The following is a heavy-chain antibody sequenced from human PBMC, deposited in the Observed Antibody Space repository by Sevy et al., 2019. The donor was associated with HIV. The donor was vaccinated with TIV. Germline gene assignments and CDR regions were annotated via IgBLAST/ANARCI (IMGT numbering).Heavy chain of an antibody. CDR3: AKAPSGSQGPGQYFHH. V-gene: IGHV1-18*01. Sequence: ASVKVSCKASGYTFTNYHITWVRQAPGQGLEWMGWITAYNGNTNYAQRLQGRVTMTTDTSTSTAYMELRSLRSDDTAGYYCAKAPSGSQGPGQYFHHWGQGTLVTVSS. CDR1: GYTFTNYH. CDR2: ITAYNGNT. J-gene: IGHJ1*01. D-gene: IGHD1-26*01.